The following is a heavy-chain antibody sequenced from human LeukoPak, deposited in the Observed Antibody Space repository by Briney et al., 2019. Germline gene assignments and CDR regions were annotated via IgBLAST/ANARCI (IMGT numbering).Heavy chain of an antibody. J-gene: IGHJ4*02. CDR3: AREGGARYSSGWSTHPTPYIDY. Sequence: SETLSLTCTVSGGSISSGSYYWSWIRQPAGKGLEWIGRIYTSGSTNYNTSLKSRVTISVDTSKNQFSLKLSSVTAADTAVYYCAREGGARYSSGWSTHPTPYIDYWGQGTLVTVSS. CDR2: IYTSGST. CDR1: GGSISSGSYY. D-gene: IGHD6-19*01. V-gene: IGHV4-61*02.